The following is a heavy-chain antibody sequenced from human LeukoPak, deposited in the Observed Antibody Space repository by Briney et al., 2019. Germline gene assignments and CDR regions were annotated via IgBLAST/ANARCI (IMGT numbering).Heavy chain of an antibody. Sequence: PGGSLRLSCAASGFTFSDYYMSWIRQAPGKGLEWVSYISSSSSYTNYADSVKGRFTISRDNAKNSLYLQMNTLRPEDTAVYYCARYSGSLDRWGQGTLVTVSS. D-gene: IGHD1-26*01. V-gene: IGHV3-11*03. J-gene: IGHJ5*02. CDR3: ARYSGSLDR. CDR2: ISSSSSYT. CDR1: GFTFSDYY.